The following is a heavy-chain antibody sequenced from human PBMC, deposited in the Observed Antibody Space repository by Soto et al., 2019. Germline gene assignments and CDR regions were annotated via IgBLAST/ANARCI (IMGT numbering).Heavy chain of an antibody. Sequence: GASVKVSCKASGYTFTSYGISWVRQAPGQGLEWMGWISAYNGNTNYAQKLQGRVTMTTDTSTSTAYMELRSLRSDDTAVYYCARATSYVVLRYFDWLDYYGMDVWGQGTTVTVSS. CDR2: ISAYNGNT. CDR1: GYTFTSYG. D-gene: IGHD3-9*01. V-gene: IGHV1-18*01. J-gene: IGHJ6*02. CDR3: ARATSYVVLRYFDWLDYYGMDV.